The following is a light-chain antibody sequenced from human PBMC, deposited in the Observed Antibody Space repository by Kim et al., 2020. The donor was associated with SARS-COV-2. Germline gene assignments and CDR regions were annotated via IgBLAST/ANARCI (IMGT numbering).Light chain of an antibody. CDR3: AGWDDSLNAEV. CDR1: SSNLGTNS. Sequence: PGQRVTISCSGSSSNLGTNSVHWYQQFPGTAPEVLIYKNNQRPSGVPDRFSGSKSGTSASLAISGLQSEDEGDYYCAGWDDSLNAEVFGGGTKLTVL. J-gene: IGLJ3*02. CDR2: KNN. V-gene: IGLV1-44*01.